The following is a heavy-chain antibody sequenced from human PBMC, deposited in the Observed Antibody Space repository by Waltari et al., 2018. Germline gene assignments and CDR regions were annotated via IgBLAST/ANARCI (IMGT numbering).Heavy chain of an antibody. D-gene: IGHD4-17*01. CDR3: ARGARRTTVTTGWWYFDL. V-gene: IGHV3-74*01. Sequence: VQLVESGGGLVQPGGSLRLSCGASGFTHSLYWMHWVRQAAGKVLVWVSRINSDGSSTSYSDSVKGRFTISKDNAKNTVYLQMNSLRAEDTAISYCARGARRTTVTTGWWYFDLWGRGTLVTVSS. J-gene: IGHJ2*01. CDR2: INSDGSST. CDR1: GFTHSLYW.